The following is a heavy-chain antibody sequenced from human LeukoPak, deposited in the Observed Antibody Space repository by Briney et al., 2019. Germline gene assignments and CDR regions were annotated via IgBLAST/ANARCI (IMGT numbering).Heavy chain of an antibody. J-gene: IGHJ4*02. CDR2: ITSNGGSP. CDR1: GFTFSNYW. V-gene: IGHV3-74*01. CDR3: ARGGSEFDY. Sequence: GGSLRLSCAASGFTFSNYWMHWVRQAPGRGLVWVSRITSNGGSPTYADPVKGRFTISRDNANNTLYLQISSLRAEDTAVYYCARGGSEFDYWGQGTLVTVSS.